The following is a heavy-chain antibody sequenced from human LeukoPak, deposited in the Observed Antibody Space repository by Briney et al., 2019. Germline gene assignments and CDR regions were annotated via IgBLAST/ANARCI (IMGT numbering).Heavy chain of an antibody. CDR3: ARDLDISPSHAFDI. Sequence: GASVKVSCKASGGTFSSYAISWVRQAPGQGLEWMGGIIPIFGTANYAQKFQGRVTITADESTSTAYMELSSLRSEDTAVYYCARDLDISPSHAFDIWGQGTMVTVSS. J-gene: IGHJ3*02. V-gene: IGHV1-69*13. CDR2: IIPIFGTA. CDR1: GGTFSSYA. D-gene: IGHD3-9*01.